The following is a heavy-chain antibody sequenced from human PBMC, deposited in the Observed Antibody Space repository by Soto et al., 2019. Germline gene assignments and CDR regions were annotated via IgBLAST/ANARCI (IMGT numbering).Heavy chain of an antibody. CDR1: GYTFTSYG. D-gene: IGHD3-9*01. Sequence: QVQLVQSGAEVKKPGASVKVSCKASGYTFTSYGISWVRQAPGQGLEWMGWISAYNGNTNYAQKLQARVTMPTDTSTSTAYMELRSLRSDDTAVYSCARDTYYDILTGYPTRDAFDIWGQGTMVTVSS. CDR2: ISAYNGNT. J-gene: IGHJ3*02. CDR3: ARDTYYDILTGYPTRDAFDI. V-gene: IGHV1-18*01.